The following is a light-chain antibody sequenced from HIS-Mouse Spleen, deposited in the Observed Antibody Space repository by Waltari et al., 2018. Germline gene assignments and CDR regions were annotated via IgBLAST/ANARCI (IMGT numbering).Light chain of an antibody. V-gene: IGLV1-51*01. J-gene: IGLJ3*02. Sequence: QSVLTQPPSVSAAPGQKVTIPCPGSSSNIGNNYVSWYQQLPGTAPKLLFYVKKHRPPGIPDRFAGSKSGTSATLGITGLQTGDEADYYCGTWDSSLSAWVFGGGTKLTVL. CDR3: GTWDSSLSAWV. CDR1: SSNIGNNY. CDR2: VKK.